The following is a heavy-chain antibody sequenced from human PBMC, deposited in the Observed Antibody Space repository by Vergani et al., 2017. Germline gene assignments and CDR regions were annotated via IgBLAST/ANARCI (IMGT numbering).Heavy chain of an antibody. CDR1: GFTFSSYS. V-gene: IGHV3-21*01. D-gene: IGHD6-13*01. Sequence: EVQRGESGGGLVQPGGSLRLSCAASGFTFSSYSMNWVRQAPGKGLEWVSSISSSSSYIYYADSVKGRFTISRDNAKNSLYLQMNSLRAEDTAVYYCAREGNGIAAAGMGDYYYYMDVWGKGTTVTVSS. J-gene: IGHJ6*03. CDR2: ISSSSSYI. CDR3: AREGNGIAAAGMGDYYYYMDV.